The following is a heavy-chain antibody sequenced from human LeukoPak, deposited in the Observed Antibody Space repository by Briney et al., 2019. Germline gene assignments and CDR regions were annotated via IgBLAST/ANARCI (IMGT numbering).Heavy chain of an antibody. CDR2: MNADNGHR. D-gene: IGHD6-13*01. Sequence: GASVKVSCKGSGDTFRHDTEWVRQAPGQGLEWMRWMNADNGHRGYAQKFQGRVTMTMDPSISTAYLELRSLTSEDTAVYYCARGRSSWFFDYWGQGTLLIVSS. CDR1: GDTFRHD. J-gene: IGHJ4*01. V-gene: IGHV1-8*01. CDR3: ARGRSSWFFDY.